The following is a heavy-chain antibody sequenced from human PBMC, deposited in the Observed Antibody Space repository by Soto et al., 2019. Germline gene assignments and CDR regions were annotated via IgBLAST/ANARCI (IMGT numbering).Heavy chain of an antibody. Sequence: GASVKVSCKASGGTFSSYAISWVRQAPGQGLEWMGGIIPIFGTANYAQKFQGRVTITADESTSTAYMELSSLRSEDTAVYYCARVLDYSTLGYYYGMDVWGQGTTVTVS. CDR3: ARVLDYSTLGYYYGMDV. D-gene: IGHD4-4*01. CDR1: GGTFSSYA. J-gene: IGHJ6*02. CDR2: IIPIFGTA. V-gene: IGHV1-69*13.